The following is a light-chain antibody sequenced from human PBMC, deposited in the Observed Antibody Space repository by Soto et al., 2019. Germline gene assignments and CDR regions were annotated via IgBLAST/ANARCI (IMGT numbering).Light chain of an antibody. CDR2: RNN. CDR3: AAWDDSLRGYV. CDR1: SSNNGSNY. J-gene: IGLJ1*01. V-gene: IGLV1-47*01. Sequence: QSVLTQPPSASGTPGQRVTISCSGSSSNNGSNYVYWYQQLPGTAPKLLIYRNNQRPSGVPDRFSGSKSGTSASLAIIGLRSEDEVDYYCAAWDDSLRGYVFGTGT.